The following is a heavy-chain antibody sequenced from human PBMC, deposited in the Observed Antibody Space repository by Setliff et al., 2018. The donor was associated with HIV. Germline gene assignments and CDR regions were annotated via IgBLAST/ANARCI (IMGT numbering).Heavy chain of an antibody. CDR3: ARHEKMWGSDWYFDY. Sequence: SETLSLTFTVLGGPLSSSNYYWGWIRQPPGKGLEWIGSIYYSGSTYYNPSLKSRVTISVDTSKNQFSLKLPSLTATDTAVYYCARHEKMWGSDWYFDYWGQGTLVTVSS. CDR2: IYYSGST. CDR1: GGPLSSSNYY. V-gene: IGHV4-39*01. J-gene: IGHJ4*02. D-gene: IGHD6-19*01.